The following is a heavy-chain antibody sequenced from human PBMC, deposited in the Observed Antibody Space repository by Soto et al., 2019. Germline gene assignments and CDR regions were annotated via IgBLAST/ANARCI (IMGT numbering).Heavy chain of an antibody. CDR3: GGDWNGDKYFDY. CDR2: IFGDGNT. J-gene: IGHJ4*02. D-gene: IGHD4-17*01. Sequence: ELQLVESGGGLIQPGGSLRLACAASEVNVTNGHMNWVRQAPGKGLEWVSVIFGDGNTKYGDSVKGRFTISRDTSKNTVYLQMNSLRAEDTAVYYCGGDWNGDKYFDYWDQGTLVTVSS. V-gene: IGHV3-53*01. CDR1: EVNVTNGH.